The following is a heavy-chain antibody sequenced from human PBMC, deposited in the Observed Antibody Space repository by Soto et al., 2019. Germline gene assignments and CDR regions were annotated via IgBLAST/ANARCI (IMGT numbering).Heavy chain of an antibody. D-gene: IGHD4-17*01. CDR1: GFTFGYYW. CDR3: AKGYDYGDYFDY. CDR2: IKWGASEK. Sequence: GGSLRLSCAASGFTFGYYWMSWVRQAPGKGLEWLATIKWGASEKKYVDSVEGRFTISRDNSKNTLYLQMNSLRAEDTAVYYCAKGYDYGDYFDYWGQGTLVTVSS. V-gene: IGHV3-7*01. J-gene: IGHJ4*02.